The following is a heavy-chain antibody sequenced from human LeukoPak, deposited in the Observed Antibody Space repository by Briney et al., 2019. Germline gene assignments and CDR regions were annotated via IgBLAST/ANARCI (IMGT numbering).Heavy chain of an antibody. CDR3: SRTRRVYTYGFTSRELLKAFDI. D-gene: IGHD5-18*01. CDR2: IYYTGST. J-gene: IGHJ3*02. V-gene: IGHV4-59*11. Sequence: PSETLSLTCTVSVHFISIPYWRWTWIRQPPGKGLEWIGYIYYTGSTEKNPSLKSRVTISLDTSNNQISLRLNSVTAADTAVYFCSRTRRVYTYGFTSRELLKAFDIWGQGTVVTVSS. CDR1: VHFISIPY.